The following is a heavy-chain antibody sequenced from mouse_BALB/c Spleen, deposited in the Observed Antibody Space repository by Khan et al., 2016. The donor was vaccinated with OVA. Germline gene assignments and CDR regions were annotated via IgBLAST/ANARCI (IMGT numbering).Heavy chain of an antibody. CDR1: GFSLTSNG. Sequence: QVQLKESGPGLVAPSQSLSITCTVSGFSLTSNGVSWVRQPPGKGLEWLGVIWGDGSINYHSVLKSRLSISKDNSKSQVFLKLTSLQTDDTATYYCTKLRVFYFDYWGQGTTLTVSS. V-gene: IGHV2-3*01. J-gene: IGHJ2*01. CDR2: IWGDGSI. CDR3: TKLRVFYFDY.